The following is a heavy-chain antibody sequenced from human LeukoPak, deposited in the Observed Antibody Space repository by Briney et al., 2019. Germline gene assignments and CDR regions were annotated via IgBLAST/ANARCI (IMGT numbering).Heavy chain of an antibody. J-gene: IGHJ6*03. CDR3: ARDRIQLWAPFYHYYMDV. CDR2: IYYSGST. V-gene: IGHV4-39*07. Sequence: SETLSLTCTVSGGSINSNSYYWGWIRQPPGKGLEWIGSIYYSGSTYYNPSLKSRVTISVDTSKNQFSLKLSSVTAADTAVYYCARDRIQLWAPFYHYYMDVWGEGTTVTVSS. D-gene: IGHD5-18*01. CDR1: GGSINSNSYY.